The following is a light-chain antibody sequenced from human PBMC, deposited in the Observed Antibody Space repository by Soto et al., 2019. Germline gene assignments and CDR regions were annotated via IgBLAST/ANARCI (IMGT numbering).Light chain of an antibody. Sequence: EIVLTQSPGTLSLSPGERATLSCRASQGVSSRYLAWYQQKPGQALRLLMYGASSRATDIPDRFSGSGSGTDFTLTISRLESEDFAVYYCQQYGTSPMTFGQGTKVEVK. CDR3: QQYGTSPMT. V-gene: IGKV3-20*01. CDR2: GAS. J-gene: IGKJ1*01. CDR1: QGVSSRY.